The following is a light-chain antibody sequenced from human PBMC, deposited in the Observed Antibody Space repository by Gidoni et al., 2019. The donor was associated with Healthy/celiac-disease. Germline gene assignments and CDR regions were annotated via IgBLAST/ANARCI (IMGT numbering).Light chain of an antibody. V-gene: IGLV2-14*01. J-gene: IGLJ2*01. Sequence: QSALTQPASVSGSPGQSITISCTGTSSDVGGYNYVSWYQQYPGKAPKLMIYDVSNRPSGVSNRFSGSKSGNTASLTISGLQAEDEADYYCSSYTSNSTDVVFGGGTRLTVL. CDR1: SSDVGGYNY. CDR3: SSYTSNSTDVV. CDR2: DVS.